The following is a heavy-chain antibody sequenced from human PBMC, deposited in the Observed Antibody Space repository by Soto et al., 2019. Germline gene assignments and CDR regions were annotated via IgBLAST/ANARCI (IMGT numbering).Heavy chain of an antibody. V-gene: IGHV3-30*18. CDR3: AKVPVDTAMADYFDY. CDR1: GFTFSSYG. J-gene: IGHJ4*02. D-gene: IGHD5-18*01. CDR2: ISYDGSNK. Sequence: QVQLVESGGGVVQPGRSLRLSCAASGFTFSSYGMHWVRQAPGKGLEWVAVISYDGSNKYYADSVKGRFTISRDNSKNTLYLQMNSLRAEDTAVYYCAKVPVDTAMADYFDYWGQGTLVTVSS.